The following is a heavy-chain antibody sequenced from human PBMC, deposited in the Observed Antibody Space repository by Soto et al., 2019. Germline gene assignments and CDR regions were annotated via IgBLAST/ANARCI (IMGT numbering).Heavy chain of an antibody. J-gene: IGHJ4*02. Sequence: QVQLVQSGAEVKKPGASVKVSCKASGYTFTSYDINWVRQATGQGLEWMGWMNPNSGNTGYAQKFQGRVHVTRTTSRSTAYMALLSLRFEDTAVYYGARGPPLYSSGWYEWGQGTLVTVSS. CDR2: MNPNSGNT. CDR3: ARGPPLYSSGWYE. V-gene: IGHV1-8*01. CDR1: GYTFTSYD. D-gene: IGHD6-19*01.